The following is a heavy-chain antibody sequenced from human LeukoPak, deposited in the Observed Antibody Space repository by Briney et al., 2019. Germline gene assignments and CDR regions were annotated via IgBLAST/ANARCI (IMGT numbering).Heavy chain of an antibody. CDR1: GFTFSDYY. Sequence: GGSLRPSCAASGFTFSDYYMSWIRQAPGKGLEWVSYISSSGSTIYYADSVKGRFTISRDNAKNSLYLQMNSLRAEDTAVYYCARDRRLTVARYYYYGMDVWGQGTTVTVSS. V-gene: IGHV3-11*01. CDR3: ARDRRLTVARYYYYGMDV. J-gene: IGHJ6*02. CDR2: ISSSGSTI. D-gene: IGHD4-23*01.